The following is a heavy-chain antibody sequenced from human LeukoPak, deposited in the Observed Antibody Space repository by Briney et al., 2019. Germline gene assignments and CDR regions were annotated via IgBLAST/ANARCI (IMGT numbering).Heavy chain of an antibody. D-gene: IGHD4-23*01. CDR2: ISGSGGST. CDR1: GFTFSSYA. Sequence: GGSLRLSCAASGFTFSSYAMSWVRQAPGKGLEWVSVISGSGGSTYYADSVKGRFTISRDNSKNTLYLQMNSLRAEDTAVYYCAKDLVAGGISPFDYWGQGTLVTVSS. CDR3: AKDLVAGGISPFDY. V-gene: IGHV3-23*01. J-gene: IGHJ4*02.